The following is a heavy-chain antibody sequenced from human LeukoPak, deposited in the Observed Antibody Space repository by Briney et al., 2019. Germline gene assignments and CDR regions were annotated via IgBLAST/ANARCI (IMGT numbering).Heavy chain of an antibody. V-gene: IGHV3-7*03. J-gene: IGHJ4*02. Sequence: GGPLRLSCAASGFIFSSYWMAWVRQAPGKGLEWVANIKEDGSDKNYVESLKGRFTISRDNAKNSLYLQMDSLRAEDTAVYYCAKDRSYFYYDILTGYDFDYWGQGTLVTVSS. D-gene: IGHD3-9*01. CDR1: GFIFSSYW. CDR2: IKEDGSDK. CDR3: AKDRSYFYYDILTGYDFDY.